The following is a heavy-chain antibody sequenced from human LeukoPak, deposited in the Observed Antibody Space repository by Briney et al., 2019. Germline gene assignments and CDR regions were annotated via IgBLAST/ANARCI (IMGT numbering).Heavy chain of an antibody. CDR3: ARDPGGVAPENWFDP. CDR1: GFTFSSYW. J-gene: IGHJ5*02. CDR2: IKQDGSEK. Sequence: GGSLRLSCVVSGFTFSSYWMSWVRQAPGKGLEWVANIKQDGSEKYYVDSVKGRFTISRDNAKNSLYLQMNSLRAEDTAVYYCARDPGGVAPENWFDPWGQGTLVTVSS. D-gene: IGHD3-3*01. V-gene: IGHV3-7*01.